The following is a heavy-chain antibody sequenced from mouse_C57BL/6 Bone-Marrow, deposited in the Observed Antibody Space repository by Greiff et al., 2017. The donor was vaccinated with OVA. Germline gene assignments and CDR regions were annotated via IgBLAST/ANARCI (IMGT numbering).Heavy chain of an antibody. J-gene: IGHJ1*03. CDR1: GFTFSSYA. CDR2: ISSGGDYI. V-gene: IGHV5-9-1*02. CDR3: TRDPIYYYGSSYLYWYFDV. D-gene: IGHD1-1*01. Sequence: EVQVVESGEGLVKPGGSLKLSCAASGFTFSSYAMSWVRQTPEKRLEWVAYISSGGDYIYYADTVKGRFTISRDNARNTLYLQMSSLKSEDTAMYYCTRDPIYYYGSSYLYWYFDVWGTGTTVTVSS.